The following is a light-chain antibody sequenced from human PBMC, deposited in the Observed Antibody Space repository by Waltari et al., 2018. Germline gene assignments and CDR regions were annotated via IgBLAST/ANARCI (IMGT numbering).Light chain of an antibody. CDR1: QDINNY. V-gene: IGKV1-27*01. Sequence: DIQMTQSPSSLSASVGDRVTITCRASQDINNYLAWYQQKPGKVPKLLIYSASTLQSGVPSRFSVRGSGTDFTLTISSLQPEDVATYYCQKFNRAPFSFGPGTKVDIK. CDR2: SAS. J-gene: IGKJ3*01. CDR3: QKFNRAPFS.